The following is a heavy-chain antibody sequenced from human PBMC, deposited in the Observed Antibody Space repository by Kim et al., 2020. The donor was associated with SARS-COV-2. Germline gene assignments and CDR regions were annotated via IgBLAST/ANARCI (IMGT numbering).Heavy chain of an antibody. J-gene: IGHJ4*02. Sequence: SETLSLTCTVSGNSISSGSYYWGWIRQPPGKALEWIGSIYYSGSTYYNPSLKSRVTISVDTSKNQFSLKLTSVTAADTAVYYCARHAKYYDTWTGHYNPHLDYWGQGTLVTVST. CDR2: IYYSGST. D-gene: IGHD3-9*01. CDR3: ARHAKYYDTWTGHYNPHLDY. CDR1: GNSISSGSYY. V-gene: IGHV4-39*01.